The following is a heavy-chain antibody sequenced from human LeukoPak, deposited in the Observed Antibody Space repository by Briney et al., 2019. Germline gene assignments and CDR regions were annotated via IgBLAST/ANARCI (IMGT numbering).Heavy chain of an antibody. Sequence: GGSLRLSCAASGFTFSSYEMNWVRQAPRKGLEWVSAISGSGGSTYYADSVKGRFTISRDNSKNTLYLQMNSLRAEDTAVYYCAKDEHIVVVTGSEYFQHWGQGTLVTVSS. CDR3: AKDEHIVVVTGSEYFQH. D-gene: IGHD2-21*02. J-gene: IGHJ1*01. CDR2: ISGSGGST. CDR1: GFTFSSYE. V-gene: IGHV3-23*01.